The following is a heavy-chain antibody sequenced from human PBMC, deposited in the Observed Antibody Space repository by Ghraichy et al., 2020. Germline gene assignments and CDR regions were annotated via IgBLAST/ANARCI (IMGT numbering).Heavy chain of an antibody. D-gene: IGHD1-26*01. CDR1: GGSISSSSYY. J-gene: IGHJ3*02. CDR3: ARGPNRSHYSNN. CDR2: IYYSGST. Sequence: SETLSLTCTVSGGSISSSSYYWGWIRQPPGKGLEWIGSIYYSGSTYYNPSLKSRVTISVDTSKNQFSLKLSSVTAADTAVYYCARGPNRSHYSNNWGQGTMVTVSS. V-gene: IGHV4-39*01.